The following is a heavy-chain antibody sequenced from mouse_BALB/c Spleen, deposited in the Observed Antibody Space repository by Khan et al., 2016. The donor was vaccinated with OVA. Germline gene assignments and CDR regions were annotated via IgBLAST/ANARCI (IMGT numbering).Heavy chain of an antibody. V-gene: IGHV1-7*01. CDR2: INPSTDYT. CDR3: GNHGSSSAWFPY. CDR1: DYTFTNYW. J-gene: IGHJ3*01. D-gene: IGHD1-1*01. Sequence: QVQLQQSGAELAKPGASVKMSCKASDYTFTNYWMHWVKQRPGQGLEWIGYINPSTDYTAYNQKFKDKATLTADKSSSTAYMLLSSLPSEDSAVYYCGNHGSSSAWFPYWGQGTRVTVSA.